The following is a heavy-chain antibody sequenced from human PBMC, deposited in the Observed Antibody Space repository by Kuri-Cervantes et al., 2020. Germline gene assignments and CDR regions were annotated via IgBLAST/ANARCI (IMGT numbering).Heavy chain of an antibody. CDR2: ISSSSSTI. V-gene: IGHV3-48*01. J-gene: IGHJ6*02. D-gene: IGHD1-1*01. Sequence: GESLKISCAASGFTFSSYSMNWVRQAPGKGLEWVSYISSSSSTIYYADSVKGRFTISRDNAKNSLYLQMNSLRAEDTAVYYCARDLNERTNYYYYGMDVWGQGTTVTVSS. CDR1: GFTFSSYS. CDR3: ARDLNERTNYYYYGMDV.